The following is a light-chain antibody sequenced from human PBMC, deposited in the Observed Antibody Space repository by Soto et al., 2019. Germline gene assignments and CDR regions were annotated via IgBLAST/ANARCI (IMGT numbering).Light chain of an antibody. V-gene: IGLV2-14*01. Sequence: QSALTQPASVSGSPGQSITISCTGTSSDVGGYNYVSWYQQHPGKAPKLMIYEVSNRPSGVSNRFSGSTSGNTASLTISGLQAEDEADDYCSSYTGSSTLYVFGTGTKVTVL. CDR3: SSYTGSSTLYV. J-gene: IGLJ1*01. CDR1: SSDVGGYNY. CDR2: EVS.